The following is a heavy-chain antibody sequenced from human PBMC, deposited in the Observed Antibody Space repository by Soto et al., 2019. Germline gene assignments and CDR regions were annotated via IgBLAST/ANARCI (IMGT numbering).Heavy chain of an antibody. CDR1: GYTFTSYY. CDR3: ARDRQWLRFNAEYYYYYMDV. V-gene: IGHV1-46*03. D-gene: IGHD5-12*01. CDR2: INPSGGST. J-gene: IGHJ6*03. Sequence: ASVKVSCKASGYTFTSYYMHWVRQAPGQGLEWMGIINPSGGSTSYAQKFQGRVTMPRDTSTSTVYMELSSLRSEDTAVYYCARDRQWLRFNAEYYYYYMDVWGKGTTVTVSS.